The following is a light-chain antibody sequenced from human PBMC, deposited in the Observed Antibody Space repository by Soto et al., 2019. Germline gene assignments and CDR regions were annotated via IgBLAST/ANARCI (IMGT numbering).Light chain of an antibody. CDR2: GAS. Sequence: EIVLTQSPGTLSLSPGERATLSCRASQSVSSSYLAWYQQKPGQAPRLLIYGASSRATGIPDRFSGSGSGTDFTLTLSTLEPEDSEVYYCQQYGSSPWTFGQGTKVEI. V-gene: IGKV3-20*01. J-gene: IGKJ1*01. CDR1: QSVSSSY. CDR3: QQYGSSPWT.